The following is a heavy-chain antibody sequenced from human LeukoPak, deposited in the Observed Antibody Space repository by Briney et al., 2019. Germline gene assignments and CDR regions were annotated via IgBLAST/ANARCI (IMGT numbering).Heavy chain of an antibody. D-gene: IGHD2-15*01. CDR3: AGEGYCGGGSCYSLYFDY. V-gene: IGHV4-59*11. CDR2: IYYSGST. Sequence: PSETLSLTYTVSGGSISSHYWSWVRQPPGKGLERIGYIYYSGSTNYNPSLKSRVTISVDTSENQFSLKLSSVTAADTAVYFCAGEGYCGGGSCYSLYFDYWGQGTLVTVSS. J-gene: IGHJ4*02. CDR1: GGSISSHY.